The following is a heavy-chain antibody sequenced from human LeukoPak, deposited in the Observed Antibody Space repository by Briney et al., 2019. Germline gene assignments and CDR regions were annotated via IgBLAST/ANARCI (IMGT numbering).Heavy chain of an antibody. D-gene: IGHD3-16*02. CDR1: GFTFSDYA. V-gene: IGHV3-23*01. Sequence: PGGPLRLSCVASGFTFSDYAMSWVRQAPGKGLEWVSGISDSGGSTYYADSVKGRCTISRDNSKNTVSLQMNSLRAEDTAVYFCARHDSFIPYWGQGTLVTVTS. CDR3: ARHDSFIPY. CDR2: ISDSGGST. J-gene: IGHJ4*02.